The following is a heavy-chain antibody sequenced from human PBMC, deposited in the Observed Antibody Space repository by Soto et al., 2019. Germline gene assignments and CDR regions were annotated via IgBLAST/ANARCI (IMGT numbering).Heavy chain of an antibody. CDR1: GFSLSTSGVG. CDR2: IYWNDDK. V-gene: IGHV2-5*01. Sequence: SGPTLVKPTQTLTLTCTFSGFSLSTSGVGVGWIRQPPGKALEWLALIYWNDDKRYSPSLKSRLTITKDTSKNQVVLTMTNMDPVDTATYYCARSLSRVRFLEVNYFDYWGQGTLVTVSS. D-gene: IGHD3-3*01. J-gene: IGHJ4*02. CDR3: ARSLSRVRFLEVNYFDY.